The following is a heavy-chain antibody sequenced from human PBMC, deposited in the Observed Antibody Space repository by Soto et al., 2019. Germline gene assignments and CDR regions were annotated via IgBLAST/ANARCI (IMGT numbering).Heavy chain of an antibody. J-gene: IGHJ3*01. CDR1: GGSISSYY. CDR2: IYYSGST. Sequence: QVQLQESGPGLVKPSETLPLTCTVSGGSISSYYWSWIRQPPGKGLEWIGYIYYSGSTNYNPSLKSRVTLSVDTSKNQFSLNLSSVTAADTAVYYCARVWGGAFDFWGQGKMVTVSS. D-gene: IGHD3-10*01. CDR3: ARVWGGAFDF. V-gene: IGHV4-59*01.